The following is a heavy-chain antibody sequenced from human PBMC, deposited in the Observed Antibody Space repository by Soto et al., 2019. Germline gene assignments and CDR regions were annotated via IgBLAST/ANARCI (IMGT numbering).Heavy chain of an antibody. V-gene: IGHV1-18*01. CDR2: ISAYNGNT. CDR3: ARNSPITMVRGFEYCYYGKDV. J-gene: IGHJ6*02. D-gene: IGHD3-10*01. CDR1: GYTFTSYG. Sequence: ASVKVSCKASGYTFTSYGISWVRQAPGQGLEWMGWISAYNGNTNYAQKLQGRVTMTTDTSTSTAYMELRSLRSDDTAVYYCARNSPITMVRGFEYCYYGKDVWGQGTTVTVSS.